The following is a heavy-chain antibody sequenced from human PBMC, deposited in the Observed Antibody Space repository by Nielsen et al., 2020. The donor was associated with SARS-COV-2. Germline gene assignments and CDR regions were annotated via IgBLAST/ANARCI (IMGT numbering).Heavy chain of an antibody. CDR3: ARGGDGYNHLFDY. D-gene: IGHD5-24*01. V-gene: IGHV4-59*01. CDR2: IYYSGST. Sequence: WIRQPPGKGLEWIGYIYYSGSTNYNPSLKSRVTISVDTSKNQFSLKLSSVTAADTAVYYCARGGDGYNHLFDYWGQGTLVTVSS. J-gene: IGHJ4*02.